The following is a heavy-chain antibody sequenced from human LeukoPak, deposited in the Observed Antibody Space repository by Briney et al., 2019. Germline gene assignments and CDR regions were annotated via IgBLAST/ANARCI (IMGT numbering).Heavy chain of an antibody. J-gene: IGHJ6*03. CDR2: IRYDGSNK. CDR3: AKVPPFPLAAAAYYYYYYMDV. CDR1: GFTFSSYG. Sequence: GGSLRLSCAASGFTFSSYGMHWVRQAPGKGLEWVAFIRYDGSNKYYADSVKGRFTISRDNSKNTLYLQMNSLRAEDTAVYYCAKVPPFPLAAAAYYYYYYMDVWGKGTTVTVSS. D-gene: IGHD6-13*01. V-gene: IGHV3-30*02.